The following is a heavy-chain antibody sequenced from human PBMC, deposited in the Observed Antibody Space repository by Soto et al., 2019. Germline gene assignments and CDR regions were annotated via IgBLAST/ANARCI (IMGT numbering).Heavy chain of an antibody. CDR1: GGSFSGYY. V-gene: IGHV4-34*01. CDR2: INQSGGT. Sequence: PSETLSLTCAVYGGSFSGYYWSWIRQPPGKGLEWIGEINQSGGTYYNPSLKSRVTISVDTSKNQFSLRLSSVTAADTAVYYCARHPKFSSKANFDDWGQGTRVTVAS. CDR3: ARHPKFSSKANFDD. J-gene: IGHJ4*02.